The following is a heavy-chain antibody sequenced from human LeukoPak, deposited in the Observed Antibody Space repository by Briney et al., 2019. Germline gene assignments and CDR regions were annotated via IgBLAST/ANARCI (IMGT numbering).Heavy chain of an antibody. J-gene: IGHJ3*02. CDR1: GFTFSSYW. V-gene: IGHV3-7*05. D-gene: IGHD3-16*01. CDR3: AREWGRAFDI. CDR2: IKQDGSET. Sequence: WGSLRLSCVASGFTFSSYWMSWVRQAPGKGLEWVANIKQDGSETYYVDSVKGRFTISRDNAKNSLFLQMISLRADDTAVYYCAREWGRAFDIWGQGTMVTVSS.